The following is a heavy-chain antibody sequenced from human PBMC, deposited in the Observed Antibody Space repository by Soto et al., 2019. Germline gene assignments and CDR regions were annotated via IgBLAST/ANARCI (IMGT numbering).Heavy chain of an antibody. Sequence: RLSCAASGFIVISSFISWVRQAPGKGLEWVSVIYGDGTTYYADSVKGRFTISRDNSENTVYLQMNSLRAEDTAVYYCARIEYCSGGVCVYGYFDLWGLGTLVTVSS. J-gene: IGHJ2*01. CDR2: IYGDGTT. CDR1: GFIVISSF. V-gene: IGHV3-53*01. D-gene: IGHD2-8*02. CDR3: ARIEYCSGGVCVYGYFDL.